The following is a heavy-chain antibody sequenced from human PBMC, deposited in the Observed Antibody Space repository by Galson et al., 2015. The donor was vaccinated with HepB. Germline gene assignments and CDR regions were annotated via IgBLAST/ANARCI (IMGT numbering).Heavy chain of an antibody. J-gene: IGHJ4*02. Sequence: LSLTCTVSGGSISSYYWSWIRQPPGKGLEWIGYIYYSGSTNYNPSLKSRVTISVDTSKNQFSLKLSSVTAADTAVYYCARDRGNDYGDYDLWGQGTLVTVSS. D-gene: IGHD4-17*01. CDR3: ARDRGNDYGDYDL. V-gene: IGHV4-59*01. CDR1: GGSISSYY. CDR2: IYYSGST.